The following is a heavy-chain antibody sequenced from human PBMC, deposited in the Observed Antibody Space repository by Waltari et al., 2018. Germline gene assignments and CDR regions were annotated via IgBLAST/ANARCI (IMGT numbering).Heavy chain of an antibody. J-gene: IGHJ4*02. CDR1: GFTVSSNY. CDR2: IYSGGST. D-gene: IGHD3-10*01. V-gene: IGHV3-53*01. CDR3: AREVRGLRLYFDY. Sequence: EVKLVESGGGLIQPGGSLRLSCAASGFTVSSNYMSWVRQAPGKGLEWVSVIYSGGSTYYADSVKGRFTISRDNSKNTLYLQMNSLRAEDTAVYYCAREVRGLRLYFDYWGQGTLVTVSS.